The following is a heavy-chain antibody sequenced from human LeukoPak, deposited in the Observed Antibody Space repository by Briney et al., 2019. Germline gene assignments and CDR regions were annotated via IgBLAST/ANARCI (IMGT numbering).Heavy chain of an antibody. Sequence: SETLSLTCTVSGGSISSGSYYWSWIRQPAGTGLEWIGRIYTSGSTNYNPSLKSRVTISVDTSKNQFSPKLSSVTAADTAFYYCGREGMRSSWQQRRDKYFQDWGQGTPFT. D-gene: IGHD6-13*01. CDR3: GREGMRSSWQQRRDKYFQD. CDR2: IYTSGST. J-gene: IGHJ1*01. V-gene: IGHV4-61*02. CDR1: GGSISSGSYY.